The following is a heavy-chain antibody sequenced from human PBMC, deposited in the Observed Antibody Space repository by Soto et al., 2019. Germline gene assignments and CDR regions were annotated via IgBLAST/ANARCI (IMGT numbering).Heavy chain of an antibody. CDR3: ASVEVGLDY. D-gene: IGHD2-15*01. J-gene: IGHJ4*02. Sequence: QVQLQESGPGLVKPSETLSLTCSVSGGSVSSGSYYWGWIRQSPEKGLVWIGYIYYTGGTKYNPSLTRRVTISTDTARNQCSLKLSSVTAADTAVAYGASVEVGLDYWGQGVLVTVSS. CDR2: IYYTGGT. CDR1: GGSVSSGSYY. V-gene: IGHV4-61*01.